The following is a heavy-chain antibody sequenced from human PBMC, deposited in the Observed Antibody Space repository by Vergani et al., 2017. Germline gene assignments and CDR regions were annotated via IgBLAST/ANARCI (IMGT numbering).Heavy chain of an antibody. J-gene: IGHJ3*02. Sequence: EVQLVESGGGLVQPGGSLRLSCAASGFTFSSYWMSWVRQAPGKGLEWVANIKQDGSEKYYVDAVKGRFTISRDNAKNSLYLQMNSLGAEDTAVYYCASQLLWFGDGAFDIWGQGTMVTVSS. V-gene: IGHV3-7*01. CDR3: ASQLLWFGDGAFDI. D-gene: IGHD3-10*01. CDR2: IKQDGSEK. CDR1: GFTFSSYW.